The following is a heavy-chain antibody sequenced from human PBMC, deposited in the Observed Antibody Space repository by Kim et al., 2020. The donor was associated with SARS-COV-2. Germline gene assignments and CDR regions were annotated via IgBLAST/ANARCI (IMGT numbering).Heavy chain of an antibody. D-gene: IGHD3-16*01. Sequence: GGSLRLSCAASGFTFSSYSMNWVRQAPGKGLEWVSSISSSSSYIYYADSVKGRFTISRDNAKNSLYLQMNSLRAEDTAVYYCASGGTYGYYGMDVWGQGTTVTVSS. CDR2: ISSSSSYI. J-gene: IGHJ6*02. CDR3: ASGGTYGYYGMDV. CDR1: GFTFSSYS. V-gene: IGHV3-21*01.